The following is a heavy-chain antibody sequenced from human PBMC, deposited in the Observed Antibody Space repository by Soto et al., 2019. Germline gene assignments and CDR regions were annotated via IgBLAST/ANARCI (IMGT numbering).Heavy chain of an antibody. CDR2: INHSGST. CDR3: ARQFKVIAMRDY. D-gene: IGHD6-13*01. J-gene: IGHJ4*02. CDR1: GGSFSGYY. V-gene: IGHV4-34*01. Sequence: QVQLQQWGAGLLKPSETLSLTCGVYGGSFSGYYWSWIRQPPGKGLEWIGEINHSGSTNYNNPSLKSRVTISVDTSKNQFSLKLSSVTAADTAVYYCARQFKVIAMRDYWGQGTLVTVSS.